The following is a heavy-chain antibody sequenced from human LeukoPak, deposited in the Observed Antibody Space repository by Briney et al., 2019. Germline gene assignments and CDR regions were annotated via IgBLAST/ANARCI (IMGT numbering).Heavy chain of an antibody. D-gene: IGHD4-17*01. CDR1: GFTVSSNY. J-gene: IGHJ4*02. V-gene: IGHV3-53*01. Sequence: PGGSLRLSCAASGFTVSSNYMSWVRQAPWKGLEWVSVIYSGDKTYYADSVKGRFTISRDNSKNTLYLQMNSLRAEDTAVYYCARTRPYGEYDYWGQGTLVTVSS. CDR3: ARTRPYGEYDY. CDR2: IYSGDKT.